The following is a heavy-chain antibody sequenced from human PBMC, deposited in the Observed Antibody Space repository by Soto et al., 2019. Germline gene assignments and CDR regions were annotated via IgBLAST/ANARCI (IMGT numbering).Heavy chain of an antibody. V-gene: IGHV3-33*01. CDR1: GFTFSNYG. CDR3: ARVPGSGTYYDNRIANDAFDI. Sequence: VGSLRLSCAASGFTFSNYGVHWVRQAPGKGLEWVAVIWYDGSSEYYTESVKGRFTISRDNSKNTLYLQMNSLRAEDTAVYYCARVPGSGTYYDNRIANDAFDIWGQGTMVT. CDR2: IWYDGSSE. D-gene: IGHD3-10*01. J-gene: IGHJ3*02.